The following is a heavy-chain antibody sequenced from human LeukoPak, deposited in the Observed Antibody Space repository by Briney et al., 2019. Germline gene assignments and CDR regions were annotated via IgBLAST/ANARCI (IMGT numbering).Heavy chain of an antibody. CDR3: ARGNTYYYRSGSNNWFDP. D-gene: IGHD3-10*01. V-gene: IGHV4-61*02. Sequence: SETLSLTCTVSGGSISSGNYYWSWIRQPAWKGLEWIGRIYTSGSTNYNPSLESRVTISLDTSKNQFSLKLSSVTAADTAVYYCARGNTYYYRSGSNNWFDPWGQGTLVTVSS. J-gene: IGHJ5*02. CDR1: GGSISSGNYY. CDR2: IYTSGST.